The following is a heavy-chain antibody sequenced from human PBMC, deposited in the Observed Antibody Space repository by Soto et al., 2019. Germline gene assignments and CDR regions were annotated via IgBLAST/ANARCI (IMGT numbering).Heavy chain of an antibody. V-gene: IGHV1-3*01. J-gene: IGHJ2*01. D-gene: IGHD4-17*01. CDR3: ARGASSVTTFHFEL. Sequence: QVQLVQSGAEVKKPGASVKVSCKASGYTLTSYAMHWVRQAPGQSLEWMGWINPGNGNTRYSQKFQGRVTITRDTSATTASMELRSLRSEDTAVYSCARGASSVTTFHFELWGRGTLVTVSS. CDR2: INPGNGNT. CDR1: GYTLTSYA.